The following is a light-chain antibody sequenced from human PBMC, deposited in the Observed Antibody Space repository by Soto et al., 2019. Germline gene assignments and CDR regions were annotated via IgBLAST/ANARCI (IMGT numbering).Light chain of an antibody. Sequence: QSVLTQPPSASGTPGQTVAISCSGSSSNIGSNTVNWYQQFPGTAPKLLIYDNNKRAAGIPDRFSGSESATSATLGITGLQTGDEADYYCGRWDSRLSTYVFGTGTKLTVL. CDR2: DNN. CDR3: GRWDSRLSTYV. V-gene: IGLV1-51*01. J-gene: IGLJ1*01. CDR1: SSNIGSNT.